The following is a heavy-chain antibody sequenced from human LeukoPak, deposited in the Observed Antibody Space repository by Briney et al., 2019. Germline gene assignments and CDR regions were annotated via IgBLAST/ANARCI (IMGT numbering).Heavy chain of an antibody. CDR3: ARHGSQFVWSGRPPDY. CDR1: GGSISIYSYY. Sequence: SETLSLTCTVSGGSISIYSYYWAWIRQPPGKGLEWIWRMYYSGSTYYNPSLKSRVTVSVDTSKNQFSLKLSSVTAADTAVYYCARHGSQFVWSGRPPDYWGQRTLVTVSS. J-gene: IGHJ4*02. CDR2: MYYSGST. V-gene: IGHV4-39*01. D-gene: IGHD3-3*01.